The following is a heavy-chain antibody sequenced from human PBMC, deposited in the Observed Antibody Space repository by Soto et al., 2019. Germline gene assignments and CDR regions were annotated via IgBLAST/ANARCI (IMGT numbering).Heavy chain of an antibody. CDR3: ATYQDTYYYGMDV. D-gene: IGHD2-2*01. CDR1: GYIFTTYL. V-gene: IGHV5-51*01. Sequence: GESLKISFKGSGYIFTTYLICWVRQMPVKGLEWMGIIYPIDSDIKYSPSFQGQVTFSVDKSISTAYLQWSSLKASDTAMYFCATYQDTYYYGMDVCGQGTTVTVSS. CDR2: IYPIDSDI. J-gene: IGHJ6*02.